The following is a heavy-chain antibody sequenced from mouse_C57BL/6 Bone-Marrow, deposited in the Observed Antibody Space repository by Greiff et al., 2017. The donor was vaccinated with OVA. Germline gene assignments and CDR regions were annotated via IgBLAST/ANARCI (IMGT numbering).Heavy chain of an antibody. V-gene: IGHV1-59*01. CDR1: GYTFTSYW. Sequence: VQLQQPGAELVRPGTSVKLSCKASGYTFTSYWMHWVKQRPGQGLEWIGVIDPSDSYTNYNQKFKGKATLTVDKSSSTAYMQLSSLTSEDSAVYYCAIEDYYGTGFDYWGQGTTLTVSS. CDR3: AIEDYYGTGFDY. D-gene: IGHD1-1*01. J-gene: IGHJ2*01. CDR2: IDPSDSYT.